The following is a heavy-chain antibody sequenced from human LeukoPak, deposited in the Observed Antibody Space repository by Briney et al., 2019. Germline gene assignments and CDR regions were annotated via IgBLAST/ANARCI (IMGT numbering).Heavy chain of an antibody. Sequence: SETLSLTCTVSGGSISSGGYYWSWIRQPPGKGLEWIGYIYHSGSTYYNPSLKSRVTISVDRSKNQFSLKLSSVTAADTAVYYCASQVRQWLPPDAFDIWGQGTMVTVSS. CDR3: ASQVRQWLPPDAFDI. CDR2: IYHSGST. V-gene: IGHV4-30-2*01. CDR1: GGSISSGGYY. J-gene: IGHJ3*02. D-gene: IGHD6-19*01.